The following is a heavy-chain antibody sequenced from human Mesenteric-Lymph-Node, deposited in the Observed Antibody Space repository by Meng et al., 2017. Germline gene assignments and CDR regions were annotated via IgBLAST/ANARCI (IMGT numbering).Heavy chain of an antibody. D-gene: IGHD3-10*01. J-gene: IGHJ5*02. V-gene: IGHV1-8*03. CDR1: GYTFTSYD. CDR2: MNPNSGNT. CDR3: ARAIRVLWFGEHNYNWFDP. Sequence: ASVKVSCKASGYTFTSYDINWVRQATGQGLEWMGWMNPNSGNTGYAQKFQGRVTITRNTSISTAYMELSSLRSEDTAVYYCARAIRVLWFGEHNYNWFDPWGQGTLVTVSS.